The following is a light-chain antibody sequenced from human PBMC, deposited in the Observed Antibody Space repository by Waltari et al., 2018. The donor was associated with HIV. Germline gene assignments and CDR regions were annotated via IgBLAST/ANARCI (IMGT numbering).Light chain of an antibody. J-gene: IGLJ3*02. V-gene: IGLV2-14*01. CDR1: SSDVGGYNY. Sequence: QSALTQPASVSGSPGQSITISCTGTSSDVGGYNYVSWYQQHPGKAPKLMIYDASHRPSGVSNRFSGSKSGNTASLTISGLQTEDEADYYCNSYTSTTTRWLFGGGTRLTVL. CDR3: NSYTSTTTRWL. CDR2: DAS.